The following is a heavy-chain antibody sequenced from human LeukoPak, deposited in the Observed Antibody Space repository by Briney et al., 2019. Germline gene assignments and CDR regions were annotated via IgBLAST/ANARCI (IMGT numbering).Heavy chain of an antibody. CDR2: IYYSGST. D-gene: IGHD2-2*02. CDR3: ARHARNILNAYDM. V-gene: IGHV4-59*08. J-gene: IGHJ3*02. CDR1: GGSISSYY. Sequence: PSETLSLTCTVSGGSISSYYWSWIRQPPGKGLEWIAYIYYSGSTKYNPSLKSRVTTSVDTSKNQFSLKVNFMTAADTAVYYCARHARNILNAYDMWGQGTIVTVSS.